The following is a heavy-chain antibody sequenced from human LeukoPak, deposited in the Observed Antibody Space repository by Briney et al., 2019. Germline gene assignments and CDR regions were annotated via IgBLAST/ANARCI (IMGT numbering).Heavy chain of an antibody. V-gene: IGHV4-30-2*01. D-gene: IGHD2-8*01. Sequence: SETLSLTCTVSGASISSGAYYWGWLRQPPGKGLEWIGYVSHSGSTYYSPSLKSRVTISLDLSKNQFSLKLSPVSAADTAMYYCAREVMVYAPYYYYMDVWGKGTTVTVSS. CDR1: GASISSGAYY. J-gene: IGHJ6*03. CDR3: AREVMVYAPYYYYMDV. CDR2: VSHSGST.